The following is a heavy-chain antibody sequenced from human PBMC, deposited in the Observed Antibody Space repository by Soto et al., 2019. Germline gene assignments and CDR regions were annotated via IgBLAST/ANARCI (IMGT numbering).Heavy chain of an antibody. D-gene: IGHD6-13*01. CDR2: IWYDGSNK. Sequence: GGSLRLSCAASGFTFSSYGMHWVRQAPGKGLEWVAVIWYDGSNKYYADSVKGRFTISRDNSKNTLYLQMNSLRAEDTAVYYCARVRGIAAAGNFFTLDSPWGQGTLVTVSS. CDR3: ARVRGIAAAGNFFTLDSP. J-gene: IGHJ5*02. CDR1: GFTFSSYG. V-gene: IGHV3-33*01.